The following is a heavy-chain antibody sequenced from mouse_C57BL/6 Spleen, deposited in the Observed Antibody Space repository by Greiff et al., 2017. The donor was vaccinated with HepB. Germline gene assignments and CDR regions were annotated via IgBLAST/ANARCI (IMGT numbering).Heavy chain of an antibody. CDR2: INPSTGGT. CDR1: GYSFTGYY. D-gene: IGHD2-5*01. V-gene: IGHV1-42*01. CDR3: ARYYSNYIDY. Sequence: VQLKESGPELVKPGASVKISCKASGYSFTGYYMNWVKQSPEKSLEWIGEINPSTGGTTYNQKFKAKATLTVDKSSSTAYMQLKSLTSEDSAVYYCARYYSNYIDYWGQGTTLTVSS. J-gene: IGHJ2*01.